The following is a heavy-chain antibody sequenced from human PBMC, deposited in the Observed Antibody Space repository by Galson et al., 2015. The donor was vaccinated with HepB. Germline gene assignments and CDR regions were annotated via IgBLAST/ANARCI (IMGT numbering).Heavy chain of an antibody. Sequence: ETLSLTCTVSGGSITFTTYYWGWIRQPPGKGLEWIGSIYYSGNTHFNPSLMSRVTVSVDTSTNQFSLNLSSVTAADTAVYYCARLRFNWYFDLWGRGTLVTVSS. J-gene: IGHJ2*01. CDR1: GGSITFTTYY. V-gene: IGHV4-39*07. CDR2: IYYSGNT. CDR3: ARLRFNWYFDL.